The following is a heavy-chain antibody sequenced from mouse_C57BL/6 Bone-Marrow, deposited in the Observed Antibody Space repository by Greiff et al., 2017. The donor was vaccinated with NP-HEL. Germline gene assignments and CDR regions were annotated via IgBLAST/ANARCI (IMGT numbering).Heavy chain of an antibody. CDR2: IDPSDSYT. D-gene: IGHD1-1*01. CDR3: ARGDYYGSSPY. Sequence: QVHVKQPGAELVMPGASVKLSCKASGYTFTSYWMHWVKQRPGQGLEWIGEIDPSDSYTNYNQKFKGKSTLTVDKSSSTAYMQLSSLTSEDSAVYYCARGDYYGSSPYWGQGTTLTVSS. CDR1: GYTFTSYW. J-gene: IGHJ2*01. V-gene: IGHV1-69*01.